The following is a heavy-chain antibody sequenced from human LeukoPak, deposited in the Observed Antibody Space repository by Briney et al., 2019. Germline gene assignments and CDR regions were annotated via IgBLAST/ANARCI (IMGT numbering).Heavy chain of an antibody. Sequence: GGSLRLSCAASGFPFSTYGMHWVRQAPGKGLEWVAIISYDGSNEYYADSVKGRFTISRDNSKNTLYLQMNSLRAADTAVYYCARDTLVYADSPDAFDIWGQGTMVTVSS. J-gene: IGHJ3*02. D-gene: IGHD4-17*01. CDR3: ARDTLVYADSPDAFDI. CDR2: ISYDGSNE. V-gene: IGHV3-30*19. CDR1: GFPFSTYG.